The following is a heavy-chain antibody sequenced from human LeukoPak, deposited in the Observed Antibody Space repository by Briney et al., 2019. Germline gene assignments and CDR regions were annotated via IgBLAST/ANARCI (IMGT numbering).Heavy chain of an antibody. CDR1: GFTFSTYW. D-gene: IGHD3-10*01. CDR2: INGDGSTT. V-gene: IGHV3-74*03. CDR3: ARDYAGSPDY. J-gene: IGHJ4*02. Sequence: GGSLRLSCTASGFTFSTYWIHWVRHSPGKGLVWVALINGDGSTTTHADSVKGRFTISRDNAKNTAYLQMNSLRDEDTAVYFCARDYAGSPDYWGQGTLVTVSA.